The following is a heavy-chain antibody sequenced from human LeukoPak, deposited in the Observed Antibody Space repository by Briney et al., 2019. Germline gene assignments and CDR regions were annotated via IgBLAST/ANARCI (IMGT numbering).Heavy chain of an antibody. CDR2: ISPSGGIT. V-gene: IGHV3-23*01. D-gene: IGHD5-24*01. Sequence: GGSLRLSCAASGFTFSSHGMNWVRQAPGKGLEWVSGISPSGGITYYTDSVKGRFTISRDNSKNTLYLQMNSLRAEDTAVYYCAKGGRDADYWGQGTLVTVSS. J-gene: IGHJ4*02. CDR1: GFTFSSHG. CDR3: AKGGRDADY.